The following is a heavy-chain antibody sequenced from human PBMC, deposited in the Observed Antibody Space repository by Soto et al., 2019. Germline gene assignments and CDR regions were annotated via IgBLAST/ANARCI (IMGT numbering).Heavy chain of an antibody. Sequence: PGESLKISCKGSGYSFTSYWIGWVRQMPGKGLEWMGIIYPGDSDTRYSPSFQGQVTISADKSISTAYLQWSSLKASDTAMYYCERHRKDDSSGYYYFDAFDIWGQGTMVTVSS. CDR1: GYSFTSYW. CDR3: ERHRKDDSSGYYYFDAFDI. J-gene: IGHJ3*02. V-gene: IGHV5-51*01. CDR2: IYPGDSDT. D-gene: IGHD3-22*01.